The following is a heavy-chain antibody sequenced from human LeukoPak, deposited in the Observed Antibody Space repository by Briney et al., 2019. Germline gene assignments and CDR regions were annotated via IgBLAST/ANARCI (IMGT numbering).Heavy chain of an antibody. D-gene: IGHD6-19*01. Sequence: GGSLRLSCAASGFTFSSYSMNWVRQAPGKGLEWVPSISSSSSYIYYADSVKGRFTISRDNAKNSLYLQMNSLRAEDTAVYYCARAAGSSLSRARFDYWGPGTLVTASS. CDR3: ARAAGSSLSRARFDY. CDR1: GFTFSSYS. J-gene: IGHJ4*02. CDR2: ISSSSSYI. V-gene: IGHV3-21*01.